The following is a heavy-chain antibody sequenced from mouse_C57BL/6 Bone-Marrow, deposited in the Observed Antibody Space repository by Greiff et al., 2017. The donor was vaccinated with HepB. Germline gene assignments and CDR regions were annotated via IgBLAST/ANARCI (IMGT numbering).Heavy chain of an antibody. Sequence: EVQVVESGGGLVQPGGSLKLSCAASGFTFSDYYMYWVRQTPEKRLEWVAYISNGGGSTYYPDTVKGRFTISRDNAKNTLYLQMSRLKSEDTAMYYCARPGPNNYCDYWGQGTTLTVSS. CDR3: ARPGPNNYCDY. V-gene: IGHV5-12*01. CDR2: ISNGGGST. D-gene: IGHD4-1*01. CDR1: GFTFSDYY. J-gene: IGHJ2*01.